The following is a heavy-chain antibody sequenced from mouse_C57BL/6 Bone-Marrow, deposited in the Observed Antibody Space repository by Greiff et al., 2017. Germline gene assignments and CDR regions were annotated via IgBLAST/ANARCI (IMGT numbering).Heavy chain of an antibody. CDR2: IYPGSGST. Sequence: QVQLQQPGAELVKPGASVKMSCKASGYTFTSYWITWVKQRPGQGLEWIGDIYPGSGSTTYNEKFKSKATLTVDTSSSTAYMQRSSLTSEDSAVYDGARARGGRGYCDVWGTGTTVTGSS. V-gene: IGHV1-55*01. D-gene: IGHD1-1*01. CDR1: GYTFTSYW. J-gene: IGHJ1*03. CDR3: ARARGGRGYCDV.